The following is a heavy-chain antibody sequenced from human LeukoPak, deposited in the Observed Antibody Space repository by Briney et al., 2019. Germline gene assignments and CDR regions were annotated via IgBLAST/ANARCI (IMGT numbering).Heavy chain of an antibody. CDR2: VNLSGGA. J-gene: IGHJ4*02. CDR1: GGSISSSNW. D-gene: IGHD5-18*01. CDR3: ASGVGYLFPTN. V-gene: IGHV4-4*02. Sequence: SGTLSLTCAVSGGSISSSNWWSWVRQPPGKGLEWIGEVNLSGGAFYNPSLKSRVAISIDTSKQQFSLKLRSVAAADTAHYYCASGVGYLFPTNWGQGTLVTVSS.